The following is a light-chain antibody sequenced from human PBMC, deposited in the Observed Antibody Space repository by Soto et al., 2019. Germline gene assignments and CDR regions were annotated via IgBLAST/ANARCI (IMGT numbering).Light chain of an antibody. J-gene: IGKJ3*01. CDR3: QHYRSYFFT. CDR1: QSVSTG. V-gene: IGKV1-5*01. Sequence: DIQMTQSPSTLSASVGDRVTITCRASQSVSTGLAWYQQKPGKAPKLLIYDASSLESGVPSRFSGSGSGTEFTLTISSLQPDDFATYYCQHYRSYFFTFGPGTKVEIK. CDR2: DAS.